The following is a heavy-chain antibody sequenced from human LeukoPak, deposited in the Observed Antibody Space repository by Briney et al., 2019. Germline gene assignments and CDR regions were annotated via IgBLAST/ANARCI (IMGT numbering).Heavy chain of an antibody. D-gene: IGHD3-3*01. V-gene: IGHV4-34*01. CDR1: GGSFSGYY. CDR3: ARASYDFWSGRDLFDY. Sequence: PSETLSLTCAVYGGSFSGYYWSWIRQPPGKGLEWIGEINHSGSTNYNPSLKSRVTISVDTSKNQFSLKLSSVTAADTAVYYRARASYDFWSGRDLFDYWGQGTLVTVSS. J-gene: IGHJ4*02. CDR2: INHSGST.